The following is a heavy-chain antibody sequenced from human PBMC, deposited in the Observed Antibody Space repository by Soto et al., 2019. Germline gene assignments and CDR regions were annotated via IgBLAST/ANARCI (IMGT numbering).Heavy chain of an antibody. D-gene: IGHD3-22*01. CDR3: ARTAYYYDSSGYYFDC. Sequence: LRLSCAASGFTFSSYGMHWVRQAPGKGLEWVAVIWYDGRNTYYADSVKGRFTISRDNSKNTLYLQMNSLRAEDTAVYYCARTAYYYDSSGYYFDCWGQGTLVTVSS. J-gene: IGHJ4*02. V-gene: IGHV3-33*01. CDR2: IWYDGRNT. CDR1: GFTFSSYG.